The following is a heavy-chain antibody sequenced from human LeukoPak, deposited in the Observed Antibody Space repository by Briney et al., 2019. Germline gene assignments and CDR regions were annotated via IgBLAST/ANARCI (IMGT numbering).Heavy chain of an antibody. CDR1: GFTFSSYW. V-gene: IGHV3-7*01. Sequence: PGGTLRLSCAASGFTFSSYWMSWVRQAPGKGLEGVANIKQDGSEKYYVDSVKGRFTISRDNAKNSLYLQMNGLRAEDTAVYYCAREPDTATEDGVFDYWGQGTLVTVSS. D-gene: IGHD5-18*01. CDR3: AREPDTATEDGVFDY. J-gene: IGHJ4*02. CDR2: IKQDGSEK.